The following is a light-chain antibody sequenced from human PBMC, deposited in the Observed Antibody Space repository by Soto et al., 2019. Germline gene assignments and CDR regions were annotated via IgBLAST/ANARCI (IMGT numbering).Light chain of an antibody. J-gene: IGKJ2*01. CDR1: QSVSRN. Sequence: EVVLTQSPATLSVPPGLRATLSCRASQSVSRNLAWYQQKPGEAPRLLIYDVFTRAIGVPARFSGSGPATEFTLSIGSLQSEDVAVYYCQQYGVWPPESFGQGTKLGI. V-gene: IGKV3-15*01. CDR2: DVF. CDR3: QQYGVWPPES.